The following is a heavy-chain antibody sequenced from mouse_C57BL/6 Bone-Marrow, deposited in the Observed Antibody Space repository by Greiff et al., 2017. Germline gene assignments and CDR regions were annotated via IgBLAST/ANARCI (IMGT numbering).Heavy chain of an antibody. V-gene: IGHV5-6*01. CDR2: ISSGGSYT. D-gene: IGHD4-1*01. Sequence: EVNVVESGGDLVKPGGSLKLSCAASGFTFSSYGMSWVRQTPDKRLEWVATISSGGSYTYYPDSVKGRFTISRDNAKNTLYLQMSSLKSEDTAMYYCARDSWDLDYWGQGTTLTVSS. CDR1: GFTFSSYG. CDR3: ARDSWDLDY. J-gene: IGHJ2*01.